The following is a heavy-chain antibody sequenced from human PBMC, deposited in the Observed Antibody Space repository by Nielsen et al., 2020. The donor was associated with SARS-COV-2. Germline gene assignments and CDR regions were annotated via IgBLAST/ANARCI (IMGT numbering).Heavy chain of an antibody. V-gene: IGHV7-4-1*02. J-gene: IGHJ4*02. Sequence: WVRQAPGQGLEWMGWINTNTGNPTYAQGFTGRFVFSLDTSVSTAYLQINSLKAEDTAVYYCAIPEVGYCSSTSCYGYYFDYWGQGTLVTVSS. CDR3: AIPEVGYCSSTSCYGYYFDY. CDR2: INTNTGNP. D-gene: IGHD2-2*01.